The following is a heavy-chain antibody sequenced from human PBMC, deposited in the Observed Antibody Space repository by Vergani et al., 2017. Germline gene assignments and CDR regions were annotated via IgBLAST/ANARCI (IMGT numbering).Heavy chain of an antibody. J-gene: IGHJ5*02. CDR2: TWYDGNNK. D-gene: IGHD6-13*01. V-gene: IGHV3-33*01. CDR3: ARAGQQLETINWFDP. Sequence: QVQLVESGGGVVQPGRSLRLSCAASGFTFNQYGMHWVRQAPGKGLEWVAVTWYDGNNKQYADSVKGRFTISRDNSKSTMYLQMNSLRDEDTAVYYCARAGQQLETINWFDPWGQGTLVTVSS. CDR1: GFTFNQYG.